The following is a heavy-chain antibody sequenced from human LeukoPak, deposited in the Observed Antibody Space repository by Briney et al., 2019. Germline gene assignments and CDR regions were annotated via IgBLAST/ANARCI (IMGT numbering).Heavy chain of an antibody. Sequence: ASVTVSCKASGYTFTSCDINCVRQAPGQGLEWMGWMNPNSGNTDYGQSFQGRITMTRDISIGTAYMELSNLTSEDTAIYYCTRGSSGRRDNWGQGTLVTVSA. J-gene: IGHJ4*02. CDR2: MNPNSGNT. CDR1: GYTFTSCD. CDR3: TRGSSGRRDN. V-gene: IGHV1-8*01. D-gene: IGHD6-19*01.